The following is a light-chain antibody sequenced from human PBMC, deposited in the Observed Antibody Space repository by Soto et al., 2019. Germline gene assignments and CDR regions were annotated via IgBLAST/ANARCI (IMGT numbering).Light chain of an antibody. CDR1: QSVTNN. Sequence: EIALTQSPGTLSLSPGERATLSCSASQSVTNNQFAWFRQKPGQAPRLLIYDASKRATGIPARFSGGGSGTDFTLTISRLEPEDFAVYYCQQYNNWPPITFGQGTRLEI. V-gene: IGKV3-11*01. J-gene: IGKJ5*01. CDR3: QQYNNWPPIT. CDR2: DAS.